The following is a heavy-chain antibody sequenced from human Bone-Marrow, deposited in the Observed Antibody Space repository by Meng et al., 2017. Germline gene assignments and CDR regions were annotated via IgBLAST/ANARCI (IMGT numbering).Heavy chain of an antibody. CDR1: GFTFSSYS. V-gene: IGHV3-21*01. Sequence: GQLGESGGGLVKPWGSLRLSCAASGFTFSSYSMNWVRQAPGKGLEWVSSISSSSSYIYYADSVKGRFTISRDNAKNSLYLQMNSLRAEDTAVYYCARDDYGDYRWFDPWGQGTLVTVSS. J-gene: IGHJ5*02. CDR2: ISSSSSYI. CDR3: ARDDYGDYRWFDP. D-gene: IGHD4-17*01.